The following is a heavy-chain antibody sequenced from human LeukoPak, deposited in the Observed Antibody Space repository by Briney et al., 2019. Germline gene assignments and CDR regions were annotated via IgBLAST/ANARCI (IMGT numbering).Heavy chain of an antibody. Sequence: GGSLRLSCVASGFTVSSNYMSWVRQAPGKGLEWVSVIYSGGSTYYADSVKGRFTISRDNSKNTLYLQMNSLRAEDTAVYYCARASIAARLSIYYYYMDVWGKGTTVTVSS. CDR1: GFTVSSNY. V-gene: IGHV3-66*02. J-gene: IGHJ6*03. CDR3: ARASIAARLSIYYYYMDV. CDR2: IYSGGST. D-gene: IGHD6-6*01.